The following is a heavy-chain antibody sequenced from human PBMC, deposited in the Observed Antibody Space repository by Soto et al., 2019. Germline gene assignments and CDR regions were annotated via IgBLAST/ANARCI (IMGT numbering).Heavy chain of an antibody. V-gene: IGHV3-23*01. Sequence: EVQLLESGGGLVQPGGSLRLSCAASGFTFSSYAMSWVRQAPGKGLEWVSAISGSGGSTYYADSVKGRFTISRDNPKNTLYLQMNSLRAEDTAVYYCAKGAVAGTIAGWYFDLWGRGTLVTVSS. CDR1: GFTFSSYA. CDR2: ISGSGGST. CDR3: AKGAVAGTIAGWYFDL. J-gene: IGHJ2*01. D-gene: IGHD6-19*01.